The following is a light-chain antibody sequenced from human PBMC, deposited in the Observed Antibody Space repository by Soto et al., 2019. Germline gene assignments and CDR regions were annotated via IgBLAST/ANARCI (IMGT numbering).Light chain of an antibody. V-gene: IGLV1-51*01. CDR1: SSNIGGNS. Sequence: QSVLTQPPSVSAAPGQKVTISCSGYSSNIGGNSVSWYQQLPGTAPKLLIYDDNKRPSGIPDRFSGSKSGTSATLGITGFQTGDEADYYCGSWDSSLSAYVFGTGTKLTVL. CDR3: GSWDSSLSAYV. J-gene: IGLJ1*01. CDR2: DDN.